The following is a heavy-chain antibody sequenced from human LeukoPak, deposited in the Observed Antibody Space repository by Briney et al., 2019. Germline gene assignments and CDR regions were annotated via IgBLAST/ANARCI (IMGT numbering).Heavy chain of an antibody. Sequence: RVXCXXSGYTFTSYGXSWVRQAPGQXLEWMGWISAYNGNTNYAQKLQGRVTMTTDTSTSTAYMELRSLRSDDTAVYYCARGYYSMFDFWGQGTLVTVSS. J-gene: IGHJ4*02. D-gene: IGHD1-26*01. CDR2: ISAYNGNT. CDR1: GYTFTSYG. V-gene: IGHV1-18*01. CDR3: ARGYYSMFDF.